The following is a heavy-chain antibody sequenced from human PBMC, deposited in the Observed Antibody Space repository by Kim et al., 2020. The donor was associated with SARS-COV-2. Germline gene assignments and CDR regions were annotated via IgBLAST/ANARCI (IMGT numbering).Heavy chain of an antibody. J-gene: IGHJ6*02. D-gene: IGHD3-3*01. Sequence: GESLKISCKDSGNDFTTYWIGWVRQMPGKGLEWIAIIYPADSDTRYSPSFEGQVTISADKSINTAYLQWSSLKASDTAMYYCTRQPNPTGFNYYGMDVWGQGTSVTVSS. CDR3: TRQPNPTGFNYYGMDV. CDR2: IYPADSDT. CDR1: GNDFTTYW. V-gene: IGHV5-51*01.